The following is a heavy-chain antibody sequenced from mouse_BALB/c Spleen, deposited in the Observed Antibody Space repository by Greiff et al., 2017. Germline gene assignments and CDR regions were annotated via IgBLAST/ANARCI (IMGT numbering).Heavy chain of an antibody. CDR3: ARGGLRP. J-gene: IGHJ4*01. Sequence: VQLQQSGAELARPGASVKLSCKASGYTFTSYWMQWVKQRPGQGLEWIGAIYPGDGDTRYTQKFKGKATLTADKSSSTAYMQLSSLASEDSAVYYCARGGLRPWGQGTSVTVSS. D-gene: IGHD2-4*01. CDR2: IYPGDGDT. V-gene: IGHV1-87*01. CDR1: GYTFTSYW.